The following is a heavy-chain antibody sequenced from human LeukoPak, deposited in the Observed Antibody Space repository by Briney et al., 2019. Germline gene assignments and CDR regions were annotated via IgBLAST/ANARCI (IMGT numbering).Heavy chain of an antibody. CDR3: ASGRNWFDP. V-gene: IGHV4-34*01. J-gene: IGHJ5*02. CDR1: GGSFSGYY. CDR2: INHSGST. Sequence: TSETLSLTCAVYGGSFSGYYWSWIRQPPGKGLEWIGEINHSGSTNYNPSLKSRVTISVDTSKNQFSLKLNSVTAADTAVYYCASGRNWFDPWGQGTLVTVSS.